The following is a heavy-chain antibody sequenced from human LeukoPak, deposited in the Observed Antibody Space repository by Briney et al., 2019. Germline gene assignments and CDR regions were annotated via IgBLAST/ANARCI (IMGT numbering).Heavy chain of an antibody. CDR1: GFTFSSYS. CDR2: ISSSSSYI. V-gene: IGHV3-21*01. D-gene: IGHD3-16*02. CDR3: ARDFPDYDYVWGSYRYTGLIDY. J-gene: IGHJ4*02. Sequence: GGSLRLSCAASGFTFSSYSMNWVRQAPGKGLEWVSSISSSSSYIYYADSVKGRFTISRDNAKNSLYLQMNSLRAEDTAVYYCARDFPDYDYVWGSYRYTGLIDYWGQGTLVTVSS.